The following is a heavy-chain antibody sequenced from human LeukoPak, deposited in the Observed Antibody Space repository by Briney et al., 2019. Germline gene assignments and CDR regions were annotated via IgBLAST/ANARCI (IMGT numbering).Heavy chain of an antibody. CDR2: INPNNGGT. CDR3: ARDYYDFWRGVNNY. D-gene: IGHD3-3*01. CDR1: GYTFTCYY. Sequence: ASVKVSCKGSGYTFTCYYMHWVRQAPGQGLEWMGWINPNNGGTNYAQKFQGRVTMTGDTSISTAYMELSRLRSDDTAIYYCARDYYDFWRGVNNYWGQGTLVTVSS. V-gene: IGHV1-2*02. J-gene: IGHJ4*02.